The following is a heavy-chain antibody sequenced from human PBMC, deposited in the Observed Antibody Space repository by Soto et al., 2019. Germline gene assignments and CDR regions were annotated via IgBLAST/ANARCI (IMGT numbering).Heavy chain of an antibody. D-gene: IGHD6-6*01. CDR1: GGTFTNYV. CDR2: LIPIFGAA. Sequence: QVQLVQSGAEVRKPGSSVKVSCKISGGTFTNYVISWLRQAPGQGLEWMGGLIPIFGAANLAQKSQGRVTITADESTSTVNMELSSLTSEDTAVYYCARGRSSPNFDPWGHGTLVTVSS. J-gene: IGHJ5*02. CDR3: ARGRSSPNFDP. V-gene: IGHV1-69*01.